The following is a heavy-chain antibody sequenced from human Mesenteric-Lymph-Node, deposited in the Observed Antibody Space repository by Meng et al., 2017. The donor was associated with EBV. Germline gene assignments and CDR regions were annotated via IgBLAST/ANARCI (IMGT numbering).Heavy chain of an antibody. D-gene: IGHD3-10*01. V-gene: IGHV4-59*01. CDR2: IYYSGTT. Sequence: QVQLQEAGPGLVKPSETLSRTCTVSGDSITNYYWNWIRQPPGKGLEWIGYIYYSGTTNYNPSLKSRVTISVDTSKNQFSLRLNSLTAADTAVYYCARDTSGGYNWFDPWGQGTLVTVSS. CDR1: GDSITNYY. CDR3: ARDTSGGYNWFDP. J-gene: IGHJ5*02.